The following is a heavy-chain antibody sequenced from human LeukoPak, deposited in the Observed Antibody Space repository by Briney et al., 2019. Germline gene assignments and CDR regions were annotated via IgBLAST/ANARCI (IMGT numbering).Heavy chain of an antibody. D-gene: IGHD6-6*01. CDR3: ARGLYSSSSQTTTIDY. CDR1: GYTFTSYD. CDR2: MNPNSGNT. V-gene: IGHV1-8*01. J-gene: IGHJ4*02. Sequence: ASVKVSCKASGYTFTSYDINWVRQATGQGLEWMGWMNPNSGNTGYAQKFQGRVTMTRNTSISTAYMELSSLRSEDTAVYYCARGLYSSSSQTTTIDYWGQGTLVTVSS.